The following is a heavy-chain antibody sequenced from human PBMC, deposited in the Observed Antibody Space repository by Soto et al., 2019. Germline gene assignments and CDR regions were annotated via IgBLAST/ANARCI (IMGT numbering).Heavy chain of an antibody. CDR2: IIPIFGTA. CDR3: ARGKIGSSGYYAVAYNWFDP. J-gene: IGHJ5*02. V-gene: IGHV1-69*06. Sequence: QVQLVQSGAEVKKPGSSVKVSCKASGGTFSSYAISWVRQAPGQGLEWMGGIIPIFGTANYAQKFQGRVTNTADKSTSTAYMELSSLRSEDTAVYYCARGKIGSSGYYAVAYNWFDPWGQGTLVTVSS. CDR1: GGTFSSYA. D-gene: IGHD3-22*01.